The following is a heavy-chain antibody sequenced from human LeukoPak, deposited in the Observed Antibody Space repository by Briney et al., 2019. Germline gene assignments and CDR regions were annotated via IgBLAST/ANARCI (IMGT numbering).Heavy chain of an antibody. CDR1: GYTFTGYY. Sequence: GASVKVSCKASGYTFTGYYMHWVRQAPGQGLEWMGRINPNSAGTNYAQKFQGRVTMTRDTSISTAYMELSRLRSDDTAVYYCARGRRSGGSCYSDYWGQGTLVTVSP. D-gene: IGHD2-15*01. CDR2: INPNSAGT. J-gene: IGHJ4*02. V-gene: IGHV1-2*06. CDR3: ARGRRSGGSCYSDY.